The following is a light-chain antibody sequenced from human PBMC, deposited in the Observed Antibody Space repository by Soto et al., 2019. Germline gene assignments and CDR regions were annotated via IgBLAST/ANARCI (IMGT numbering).Light chain of an antibody. CDR1: QSVSRSY. V-gene: IGKV3-20*01. Sequence: EIVLTQSPCTLSSSPGDRATLSCRASQSVSRSYLGWYQQKPGQAPRLLMYGASIRAAGVTDRFSGSGSGTEFTLSISRLEPEDFTVYYCHHYETFGQGTKVDIK. CDR2: GAS. CDR3: HHYET. J-gene: IGKJ1*01.